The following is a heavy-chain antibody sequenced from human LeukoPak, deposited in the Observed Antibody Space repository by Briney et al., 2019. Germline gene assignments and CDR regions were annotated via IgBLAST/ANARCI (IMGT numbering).Heavy chain of an antibody. J-gene: IGHJ4*02. CDR1: GFTFSSYA. D-gene: IGHD3-3*01. Sequence: PGGSLRLPCAASGFTFSSYAMHWVRQAPGKGLEWVAVISYDGSNKYYADSVKGRFTISRDNSKNTLYLQMNSLRAEDTAVYYCASEIIFGSLDYWGQGTLVTVSS. CDR2: ISYDGSNK. V-gene: IGHV3-30*04. CDR3: ASEIIFGSLDY.